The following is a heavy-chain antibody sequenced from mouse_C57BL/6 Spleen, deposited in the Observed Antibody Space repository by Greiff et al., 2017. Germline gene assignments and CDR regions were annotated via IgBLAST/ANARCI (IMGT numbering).Heavy chain of an antibody. CDR3: TTRGTTADYYAMDN. CDR2: IDPEDGDT. J-gene: IGHJ4*01. V-gene: IGHV14-1*01. Sequence: VQLKQSGAELVRPGASVQLSCTASGFNIKDYYMHWVKQRPEQGLEWIGRIDPEDGDTEYAPKFQGKATMTADTSSNTAYLQLSSLTSEDTAVYYCTTRGTTADYYAMDNWGQGASATAFS. CDR1: GFNIKDYY. D-gene: IGHD1-2*01.